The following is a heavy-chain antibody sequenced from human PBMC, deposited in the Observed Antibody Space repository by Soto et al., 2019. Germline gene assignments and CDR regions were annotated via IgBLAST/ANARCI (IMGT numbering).Heavy chain of an antibody. V-gene: IGHV3-15*07. CDR3: TTGSVEGY. Sequence: EVQLVESGGGLVKPGGSLRLSCAASGFTISGAWMNWVRQAPGKGLEWVGRIKTKTQGETTDYAAPVKGRFTISRDDSENTLSLHMNSLKIEDTAVYYCTTGSVEGYWGQGTLVTVS. J-gene: IGHJ4*02. CDR2: IKTKTQGETT. D-gene: IGHD1-26*01. CDR1: GFTISGAW.